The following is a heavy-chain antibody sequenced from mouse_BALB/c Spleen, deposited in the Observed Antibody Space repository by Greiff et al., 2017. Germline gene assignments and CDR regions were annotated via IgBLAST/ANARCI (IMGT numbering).Heavy chain of an antibody. V-gene: IGHV10-1*02. J-gene: IGHJ2*01. D-gene: IGHD2-3*01. CDR1: GFTFNTYA. Sequence: EVQLVESGGGLVQPKGSLKLSCAASGFTFNTYAMNWVRQAPGKGLEWVARIRSKSNNYATYYADSVKDRFTISRDDSQSMLYLQMNNLKTEDTAMYYCVRHDRYFDYWGQGTTLTVSS. CDR2: IRSKSNNYAT. CDR3: VRHDRYFDY.